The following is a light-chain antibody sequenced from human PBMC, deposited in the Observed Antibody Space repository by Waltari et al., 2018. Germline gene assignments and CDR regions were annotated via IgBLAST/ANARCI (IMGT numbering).Light chain of an antibody. Sequence: QSVLTQPPSVSAAPGQTVTISCSGSSSNIGHSHVSWYQQHPGTAPKLLIYENDKRPSGIPDRVSGSTSGTSATLGITGLQTGDEADYYCATWDTSLSLGGVFGGGTRLTVL. CDR1: SSNIGHSH. V-gene: IGLV1-51*02. CDR2: END. CDR3: ATWDTSLSLGGV. J-gene: IGLJ3*02.